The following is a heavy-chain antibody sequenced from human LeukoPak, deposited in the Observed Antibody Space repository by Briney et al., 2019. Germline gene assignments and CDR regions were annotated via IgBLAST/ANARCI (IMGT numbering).Heavy chain of an antibody. D-gene: IGHD4-17*01. J-gene: IGHJ4*02. V-gene: IGHV5-51*01. Sequence: GESLKIPCKGSGYSFTSSWIGWVRQMPGKGLEWMGIVFPADSDTRYSPSFHGQVTFSADKSISTAYLQWSSLKASDSAMYYCARHGGAFDYWGQGTLVTVSS. CDR2: VFPADSDT. CDR3: ARHGGAFDY. CDR1: GYSFTSSW.